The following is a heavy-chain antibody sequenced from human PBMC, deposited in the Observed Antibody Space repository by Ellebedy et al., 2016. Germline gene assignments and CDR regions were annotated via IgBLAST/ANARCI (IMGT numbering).Heavy chain of an antibody. J-gene: IGHJ3*02. Sequence: GGSLRLSCAASGFTVSSSWVSWVRQSPGKGLEWVSAISGSGGSTYYADSVKGRFTISRDNSKNTLYLQMNSLRSEDTAVYYCARDRGGQYSSDGYYDAFDIWGQGTMVTVS. CDR1: GFTVSSSW. V-gene: IGHV3-23*01. CDR2: ISGSGGST. CDR3: ARDRGGQYSSDGYYDAFDI. D-gene: IGHD3-22*01.